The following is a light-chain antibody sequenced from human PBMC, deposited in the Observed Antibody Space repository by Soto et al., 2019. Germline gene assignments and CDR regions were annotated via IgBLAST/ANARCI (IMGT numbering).Light chain of an antibody. CDR1: QSVSTNF. V-gene: IGKV3-20*01. Sequence: EIVLTQSPGTLSLSPGEGATLSCRASQSVSTNFFAWYQQKPGQAPRLLIYGASTRATGIPDRFSGSGSGTDFTRTISRLEPEDFAVYYCQQYGRTSWTFGQGIKVEIK. CDR2: GAS. J-gene: IGKJ1*01. CDR3: QQYGRTSWT.